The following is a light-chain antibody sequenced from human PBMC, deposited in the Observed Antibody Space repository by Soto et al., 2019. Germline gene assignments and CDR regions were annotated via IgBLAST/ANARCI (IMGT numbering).Light chain of an antibody. J-gene: IGLJ2*01. CDR3: ATWDDSLNGNVV. V-gene: IGLV1-44*01. CDR1: RSNIGSNT. Sequence: QTVVSQPPSASGTPGQRVTISCSGSRSNIGSNTVNWYQQLPGTAPKLLMYSNNQRPSGVSDRFSGSKSGTSASLAVRGLQSEDEADYYCATWDDSLNGNVVFGGGTKLTVL. CDR2: SNN.